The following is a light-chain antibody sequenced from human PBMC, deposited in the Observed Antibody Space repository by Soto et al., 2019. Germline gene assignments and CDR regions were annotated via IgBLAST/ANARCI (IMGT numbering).Light chain of an antibody. CDR3: LQDYNYPLT. Sequence: AIQMTQSPSSLSASVGDRVTITCRASQGIRNDLGWYQQNPGKAPKLLIYAASSLQSGVPSRFSGSGCGTYFTLTISSLQPEDFATYYCLQDYNYPLTFGGGTKVEIK. CDR2: AAS. CDR1: QGIRND. V-gene: IGKV1-6*01. J-gene: IGKJ4*01.